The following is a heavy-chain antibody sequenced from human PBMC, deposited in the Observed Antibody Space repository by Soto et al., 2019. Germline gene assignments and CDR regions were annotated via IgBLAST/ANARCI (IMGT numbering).Heavy chain of an antibody. CDR3: ARFFWSGYYLYAWFDP. V-gene: IGHV4-59*08. CDR1: GENIISYC. CDR2: NYYSGST. D-gene: IGHD3-3*01. J-gene: IGHJ5*02. Sequence: PSETLSVTWTVAGENIISYCLSWILKQPGKGLGWIGYNYYSGSTNYNPSLKRRVTISVNTSKNQFSLKLSSVTDADKAVYYCARFFWSGYYLYAWFDPWGQGTLVTVSS.